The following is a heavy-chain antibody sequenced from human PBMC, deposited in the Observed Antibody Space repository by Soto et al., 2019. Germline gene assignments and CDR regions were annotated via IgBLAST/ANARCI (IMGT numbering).Heavy chain of an antibody. CDR3: AIFIVGDNRVFDF. J-gene: IGHJ4*02. V-gene: IGHV4-39*01. CDR2: MFFSGSP. D-gene: IGHD1-26*01. CDR1: GGSITKSNYY. Sequence: SETLSLTCTVSGGSITKSNYYFDWIRQPPGRGLERIGSMFFSGSPYYGPSLKSRVTTSVDTSKNQFSLKLTSVTAADTAVYYCAIFIVGDNRVFDFWGRGTLVTVSS.